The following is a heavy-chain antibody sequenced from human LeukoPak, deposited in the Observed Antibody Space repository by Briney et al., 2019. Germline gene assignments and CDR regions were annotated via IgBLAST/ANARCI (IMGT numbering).Heavy chain of an antibody. CDR2: IYYSGST. CDR1: GGSISSGDYY. D-gene: IGHD2/OR15-2a*01. J-gene: IGHJ4*02. V-gene: IGHV4-30-4*01. Sequence: SETLSLTCTVSGGSISSGDYYWSWIRQPPGEGLEWIGYIYYSGSTYYNPSLKSRVTISVDTSKNQFSLKLSSVTAADTAVYYCARGEYYPGGLFDYWGQGTLVTVSS. CDR3: ARGEYYPGGLFDY.